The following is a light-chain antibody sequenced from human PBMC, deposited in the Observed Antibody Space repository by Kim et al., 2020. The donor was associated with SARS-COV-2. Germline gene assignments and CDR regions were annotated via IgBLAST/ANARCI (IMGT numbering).Light chain of an antibody. Sequence: PGQTASITCSGDRLGDKYACWYQQKPGQSPVLVIYQDSKRPSGIPERFSGSNSGNTATLTISGTQAMDEADYYCQAWDSSAEGVVFGGGTQLTVL. CDR2: QDS. CDR1: RLGDKY. V-gene: IGLV3-1*01. CDR3: QAWDSSAEGVV. J-gene: IGLJ2*01.